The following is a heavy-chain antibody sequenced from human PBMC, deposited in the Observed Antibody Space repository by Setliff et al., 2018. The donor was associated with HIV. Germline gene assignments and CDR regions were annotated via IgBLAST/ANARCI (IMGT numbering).Heavy chain of an antibody. CDR1: GGSISSHY. CDR3: ARGHCSGTNCYGVDYYGMDV. V-gene: IGHV4-59*11. CDR2: IYHSEYT. D-gene: IGHD2-2*01. J-gene: IGHJ6*02. Sequence: SETLSLTCTVSGGSISSHYWSWIRQPPGKGLEWIGEIYHSEYTNYNPSLKSRVSMSVDRSKNQFSLNLTSVTAADTAVYYCARGHCSGTNCYGVDYYGMDVWGQGTTVTVSS.